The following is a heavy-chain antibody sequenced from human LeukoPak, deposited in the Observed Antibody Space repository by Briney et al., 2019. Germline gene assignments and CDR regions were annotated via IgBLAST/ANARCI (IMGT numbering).Heavy chain of an antibody. CDR1: GYTFTSYG. CDR3: ARELHAYCGGDCYSHY. Sequence: GASVKVSCKASGYTFTSYGIGWVRQAPGQGLEWMGWISAYNGNTNYAQKLQGRVTMTTDTSTSTAYMELRSLRSDDTAVYYCARELHAYCGGDCYSHYWGQGTLVTVSS. V-gene: IGHV1-18*01. D-gene: IGHD2-21*02. CDR2: ISAYNGNT. J-gene: IGHJ4*02.